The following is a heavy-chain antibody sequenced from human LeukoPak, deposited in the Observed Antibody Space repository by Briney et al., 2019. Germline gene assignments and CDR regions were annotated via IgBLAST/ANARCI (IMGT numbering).Heavy chain of an antibody. V-gene: IGHV3-30*02. CDR1: GFTFSSYG. CDR2: IRYDGSNK. Sequence: PGGSLRLSCAASGFTFSSYGMHWVRQAPGKGLEWVAFIRYDGSNKYYADSVKGRFTISRDNSKNTLYLQMNSLRAEDTAVYYCAKVSQPIAVAAVHQFDYWGQGALVTVSS. D-gene: IGHD6-19*01. J-gene: IGHJ4*02. CDR3: AKVSQPIAVAAVHQFDY.